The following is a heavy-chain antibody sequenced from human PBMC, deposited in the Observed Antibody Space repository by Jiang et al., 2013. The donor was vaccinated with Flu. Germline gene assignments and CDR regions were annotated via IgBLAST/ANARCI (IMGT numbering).Heavy chain of an antibody. CDR3: ARGPLWFGELRHYYYYGMDV. D-gene: IGHD3-10*01. CDR1: GGSFSGYY. CDR2: INHSGST. V-gene: IGHV4-34*01. J-gene: IGHJ6*02. Sequence: LKPSETLSLTCAVYGGSFSGYYWSWIRQPPGKGLEWIGEINHSGSTNYNPSLKSRVTISVDTSKNQFSLKLSSVTAADTAVYYCARGPLWFGELRHYYYYGMDVWGQGTTVTVSS.